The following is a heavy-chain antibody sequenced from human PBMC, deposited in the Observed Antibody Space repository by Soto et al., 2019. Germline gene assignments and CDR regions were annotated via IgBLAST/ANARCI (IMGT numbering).Heavy chain of an antibody. V-gene: IGHV4-39*01. D-gene: IGHD3-9*01. CDR3: AKTGPYDILTYWYFDL. Sequence: TLSLTCIVSGDSISSSSYYWVWIRQPPGKGLEWIGSIYYSGTTYYNPSLESRVTISIDTSKNQFSLKVSSLTAADTAVYYCAKTGPYDILTYWYFDLWGRGTLVTVSS. CDR1: GDSISSSSYY. J-gene: IGHJ2*01. CDR2: IYYSGTT.